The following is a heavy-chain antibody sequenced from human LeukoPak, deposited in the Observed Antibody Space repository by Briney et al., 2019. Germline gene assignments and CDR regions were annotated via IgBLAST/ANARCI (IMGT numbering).Heavy chain of an antibody. CDR2: ISWNSGSI. CDR3: AKDMYSGFDSSGYYDY. CDR1: GFTFDDYA. D-gene: IGHD3-22*01. J-gene: IGHJ4*02. V-gene: IGHV3-9*01. Sequence: PGRSLRLSCAASGFTFDDYAMHWVRQAPGKGLEWVSGISWNSGSIGYADSMKGRFTISRDNAKNSPYLQMNSLRVEDTALYYCAKDMYSGFDSSGYYDYWGQGALVTVSS.